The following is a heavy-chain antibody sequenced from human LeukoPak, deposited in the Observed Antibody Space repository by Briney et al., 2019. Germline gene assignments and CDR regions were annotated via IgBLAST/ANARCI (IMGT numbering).Heavy chain of an antibody. D-gene: IGHD1-26*01. Sequence: GSLRLSCAASGFTFDDYGMSWVRQAPGKGLEWVSGINWNGGSTGYADSVKGRFTISRDNAKNSLYLQMNSLRAEDTALYYCARDQGEVGSYYATGLVDYWGQGTLVTVSS. CDR2: INWNGGST. CDR1: GFTFDDYG. J-gene: IGHJ4*02. V-gene: IGHV3-20*04. CDR3: ARDQGEVGSYYATGLVDY.